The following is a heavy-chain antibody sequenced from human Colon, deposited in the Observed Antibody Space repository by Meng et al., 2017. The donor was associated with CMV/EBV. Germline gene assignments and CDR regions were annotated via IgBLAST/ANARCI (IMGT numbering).Heavy chain of an antibody. V-gene: IGHV3-11*04. Sequence: GESLKISCAASGFTFSDYYMSWIRQAPGKGLEWVSYISSSGSTIYYADSVKGRFTIARDDAKNSLYLQMDSLRPEDTAVYYCARDPFQAHLLDDFLDSWGQGTLVTVSS. CDR1: GFTFSDYY. D-gene: IGHD3-3*01. CDR2: ISSSGSTI. J-gene: IGHJ4*02. CDR3: ARDPFQAHLLDDFLDS.